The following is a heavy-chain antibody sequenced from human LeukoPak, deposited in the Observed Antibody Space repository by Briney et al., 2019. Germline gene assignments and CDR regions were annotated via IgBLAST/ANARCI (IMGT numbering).Heavy chain of an antibody. CDR2: IYSGGST. Sequence: GGSLRLSCAASGFTFSSYSMNWVRQAPGKGLEWVSVIYSGGSTYYADSVRGRFTISRDNSKNTLHLQMRSLRAEDTAVYYCARGHYDVLAASYKWTPDYWGQGTLVTVSS. J-gene: IGHJ4*02. CDR1: GFTFSSYS. D-gene: IGHD3-9*01. V-gene: IGHV3-66*02. CDR3: ARGHYDVLAASYKWTPDY.